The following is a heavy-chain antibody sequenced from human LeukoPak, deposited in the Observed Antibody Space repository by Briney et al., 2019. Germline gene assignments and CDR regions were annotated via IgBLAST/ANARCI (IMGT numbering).Heavy chain of an antibody. CDR1: GYSISSTYY. CDR2: ISHSGNT. J-gene: IGHJ4*02. CDR3: ARVNAPVATFDY. V-gene: IGHV4-38-2*02. Sequence: SETLSLTCTVSGYSISSTYYGAWIRQPPGKGLEWIATISHSGNTYYTPSLESRLTISLDTSKKHSSLRLSSVTAADTAVYYCARVNAPVATFDYWGLGTLVAVSS. D-gene: IGHD1-1*01.